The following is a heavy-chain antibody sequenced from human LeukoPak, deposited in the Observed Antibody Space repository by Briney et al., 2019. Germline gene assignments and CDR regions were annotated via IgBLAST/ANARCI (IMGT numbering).Heavy chain of an antibody. CDR3: ARGQQLDHRSYYYYGMDV. J-gene: IGHJ6*02. CDR2: ISSSSSYT. Sequence: GGSLRLSCAASGFTFSDYYMSWIRQAPGKALEWVSYISSSSSYTNYADSVKGRFTISRDNAKNSLYLQMNSLRAEDTAVYYCARGQQLDHRSYYYYGMDVWGQGTTVTVSS. V-gene: IGHV3-11*06. D-gene: IGHD6-13*01. CDR1: GFTFSDYY.